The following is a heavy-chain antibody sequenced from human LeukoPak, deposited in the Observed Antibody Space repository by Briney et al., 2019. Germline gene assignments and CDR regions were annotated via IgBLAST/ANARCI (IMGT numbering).Heavy chain of an antibody. CDR1: GYTFTSYG. CDR3: AKGGVAGTFDY. CDR2: VNPSGGST. Sequence: ASVKVSCKASGYTFTSYGISWVRQAPGQGLEWMGLVNPSGGSTTYAQMFQGRVTMTRDTSTSTVHLELSSLRSEDTAVYYCAKGGVAGTFDYWGQGTQVTVSS. V-gene: IGHV1-46*01. D-gene: IGHD6-19*01. J-gene: IGHJ4*02.